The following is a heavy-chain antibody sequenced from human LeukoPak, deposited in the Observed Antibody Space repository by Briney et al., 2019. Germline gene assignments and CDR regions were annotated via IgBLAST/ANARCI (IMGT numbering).Heavy chain of an antibody. CDR3: AREAFTTVTSATDAFDI. CDR1: GYSFTSYG. J-gene: IGHJ3*02. D-gene: IGHD4-17*01. V-gene: IGHV1-18*01. CDR2: ISTDNGNT. Sequence: ASVKVSCRASGYSFTSYGISWARQAPGRGLEWMGWISTDNGNTNYVQNLQGRVSMTRDTFTSTVYMELRSLRSDDTAVYYCAREAFTTVTSATDAFDICGQGTMVTVS.